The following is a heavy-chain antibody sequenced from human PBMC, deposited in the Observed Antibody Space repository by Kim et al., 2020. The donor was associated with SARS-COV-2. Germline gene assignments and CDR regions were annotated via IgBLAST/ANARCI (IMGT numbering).Heavy chain of an antibody. J-gene: IGHJ4*02. V-gene: IGHV3-11*05. Sequence: ADSVKSQFTIPRDNAKNSLYLQMNSLGAEDTAVYYCARVGYDYGDYYFDYWGQGTLVTVSS. CDR3: ARVGYDYGDYYFDY. D-gene: IGHD4-17*01.